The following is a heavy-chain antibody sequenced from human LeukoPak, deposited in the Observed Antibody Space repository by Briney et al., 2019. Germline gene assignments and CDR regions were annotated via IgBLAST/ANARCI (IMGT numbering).Heavy chain of an antibody. CDR1: GGSISITRYY. D-gene: IGHD3-10*01. CDR3: ARVEEGYGSGRRENFYYYYMDV. Sequence: SETLSLTCTVSGGSISITRYYWGWIRQPPGKGLEWIASMYSSGTTYYNPSLKSRVTISVDTSKNQFSLKLSSVTAADTAVYYCARVEEGYGSGRRENFYYYYMDVWGKGTTVTTSS. CDR2: MYSSGTT. V-gene: IGHV4-39*07. J-gene: IGHJ6*03.